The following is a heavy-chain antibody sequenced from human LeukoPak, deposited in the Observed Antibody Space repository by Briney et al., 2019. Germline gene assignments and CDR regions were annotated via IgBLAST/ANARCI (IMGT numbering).Heavy chain of an antibody. CDR2: ISYDGSNK. V-gene: IGHV3-30*14. J-gene: IGHJ6*02. D-gene: IGHD6-6*01. CDR1: GFTFSSYA. Sequence: GGSLRLSCAASGFTFSSYAMHWVRQAPGKGLEWVAVISYDGSNKCYADSVKGRFTISRENAKNSLYLQMNSLRAEDTAVYYCARDFYSSSGYYYYGMDVWGQGTTVTVSS. CDR3: ARDFYSSSGYYYYGMDV.